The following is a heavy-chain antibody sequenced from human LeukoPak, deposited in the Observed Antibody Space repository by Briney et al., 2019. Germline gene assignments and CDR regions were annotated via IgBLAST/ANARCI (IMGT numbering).Heavy chain of an antibody. J-gene: IGHJ6*03. D-gene: IGHD5-24*01. CDR1: GGSFSGYY. CDR2: INHSGST. CDR3: ARTGDGYNYYNYYYMDV. Sequence: SETLSLTCAVYGGSFSGYYWSWIRQPPGKGLEWIGEINHSGSTNYNPSLKSRVTISVDTSKNQFSVKLSSVTAADTAVYYCARTGDGYNYYNYYYMDVWGKGTTVTVTS. V-gene: IGHV4-34*01.